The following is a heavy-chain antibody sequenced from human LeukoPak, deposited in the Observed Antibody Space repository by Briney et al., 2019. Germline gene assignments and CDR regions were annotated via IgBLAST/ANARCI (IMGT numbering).Heavy chain of an antibody. CDR2: IKSNIDGGTT. V-gene: IGHV3-15*01. Sequence: TSGGSLRLSCAASEFTFSNAWISWVRQAPGKGLEWVGRIKSNIDGGTTEYAAPVKGRSTISRDDSKNTLYLQMNSLKTEDTAVYYCTGVGRSSWYDYWGQGTLVTVSS. D-gene: IGHD6-13*01. CDR1: EFTFSNAW. J-gene: IGHJ4*02. CDR3: TGVGRSSWYDY.